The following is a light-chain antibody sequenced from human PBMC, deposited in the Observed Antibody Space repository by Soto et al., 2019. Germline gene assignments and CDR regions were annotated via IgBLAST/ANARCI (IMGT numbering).Light chain of an antibody. Sequence: DTVLTQSPGTLSLTSGERATLSCRASQSISGTYLAWYQQKPGQSPRLLIYSASTRAPGIPDRFSGSGSGTEFTLTISSLQSEDFAVYYCQQYIRWPLTFGGGTKVDIK. CDR3: QQYIRWPLT. CDR1: QSISGTY. CDR2: SAS. V-gene: IGKV3-20*01. J-gene: IGKJ4*01.